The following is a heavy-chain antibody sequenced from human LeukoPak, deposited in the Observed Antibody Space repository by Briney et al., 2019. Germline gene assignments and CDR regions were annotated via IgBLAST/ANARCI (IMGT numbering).Heavy chain of an antibody. D-gene: IGHD2-2*01. CDR1: GYTFTSYG. J-gene: IGHJ5*02. CDR2: ISAYNGNT. CDR3: ARDLSLPAAMFWFDP. Sequence: GASVKVSCKASGYTFTSYGISWVRQAPGQGLEWMRWISAYNGNTNYAQKLQGRVTMTTDTSTSTAYMELRSLRSDDTAVYYCARDLSLPAAMFWFDPWGQGTLVTVSS. V-gene: IGHV1-18*01.